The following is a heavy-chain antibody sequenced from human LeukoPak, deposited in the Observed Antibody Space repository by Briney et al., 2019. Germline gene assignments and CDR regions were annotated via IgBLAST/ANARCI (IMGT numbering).Heavy chain of an antibody. CDR3: ARVGTWALYYFDY. CDR1: GYTFTSHG. J-gene: IGHJ4*02. V-gene: IGHV1-18*01. D-gene: IGHD7-27*01. CDR2: ISFYNGKT. Sequence: ASVKVSCKASGYTFTSHGITWVRQAPGQGLEWMGWISFYNGKTNYAQKVQARVTMTTDTSTSTAYMELRSLRSDDTAVYYCARVGTWALYYFDYWGQGTLVTVSS.